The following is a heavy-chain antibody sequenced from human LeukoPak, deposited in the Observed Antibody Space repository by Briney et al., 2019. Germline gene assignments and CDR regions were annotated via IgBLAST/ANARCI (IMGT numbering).Heavy chain of an antibody. CDR3: AKRMWVSGWYDY. J-gene: IGHJ4*02. CDR2: ISGNGGST. V-gene: IGHV3-23*01. D-gene: IGHD6-19*01. Sequence: GGSLRLSCAASGFTFSSYAMSWVRQAPGKGLEWVSAISGNGGSTYYADSVKGRFTISRDNSKNTLYLQMNSLRAEDTAVYYCAKRMWVSGWYDYWGQGTLVTVSS. CDR1: GFTFSSYA.